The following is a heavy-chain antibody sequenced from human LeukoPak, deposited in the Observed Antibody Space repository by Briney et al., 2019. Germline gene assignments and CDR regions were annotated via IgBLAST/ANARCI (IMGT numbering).Heavy chain of an antibody. D-gene: IGHD2-15*01. Sequence: GGSLRLSCAASGFTFTDYWMSWVRQAPGKGLEWVANIEQDGSDNYHLGSVMGRFTISRDNAKNSLYLQINSLRAEDTAVYYCARDRGYCSGGTCRIHYFDYWGQGTLVTASS. V-gene: IGHV3-7*04. CDR1: GFTFTDYW. CDR3: ARDRGYCSGGTCRIHYFDY. J-gene: IGHJ4*02. CDR2: IEQDGSDN.